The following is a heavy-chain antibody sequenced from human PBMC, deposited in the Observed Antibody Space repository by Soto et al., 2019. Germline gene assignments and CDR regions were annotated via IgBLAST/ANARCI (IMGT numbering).Heavy chain of an antibody. CDR2: INPNSGGT. V-gene: IGHV1-2*04. D-gene: IGHD6-6*01. Sequence: QVQLVQSGAEVKKPGASVKVSCKASGYTFTGYYMHWVRQAPGQGLEWMGWINPNSGGTNYAQKCQGWVTMTRDTSISTAYMELSRLRSDDTAVYYCARVEDYSSSSPFPYWGQGTLVTVSS. CDR1: GYTFTGYY. J-gene: IGHJ4*02. CDR3: ARVEDYSSSSPFPY.